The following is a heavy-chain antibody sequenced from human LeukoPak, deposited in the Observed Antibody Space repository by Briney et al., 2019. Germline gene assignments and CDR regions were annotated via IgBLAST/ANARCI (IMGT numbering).Heavy chain of an antibody. V-gene: IGHV4-59*01. J-gene: IGHJ3*02. Sequence: SETLSLTCTVYGGSISSYYWSWIRQPPGQGLEWIGYIYYSGSTNYNPSLKSRVTISVDTSKNQFSLKLSSVTAADTAVYYCARGIVVIPARGYPFDIWGQGTMVTVSS. CDR2: IYYSGST. CDR1: GGSISSYY. D-gene: IGHD2-2*01. CDR3: ARGIVVIPARGYPFDI.